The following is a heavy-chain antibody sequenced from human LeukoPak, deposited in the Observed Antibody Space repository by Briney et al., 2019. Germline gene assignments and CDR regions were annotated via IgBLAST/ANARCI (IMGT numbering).Heavy chain of an antibody. CDR1: GYTFTGYY. CDR3: ARGYCSGGSCYSVENWFDP. V-gene: IGHV1-2*06. J-gene: IGHJ5*02. D-gene: IGHD2-15*01. CDR2: INPNSGGT. Sequence: ASVKVSCKAAGYTFTGYYMFWVRQAPGQGLEWMGRINPNSGGTNYAQKFQGRVTMTRDTSISTAYMELSRLRSDDTAVYYCARGYCSGGSCYSVENWFDPWGQGTLVTVAS.